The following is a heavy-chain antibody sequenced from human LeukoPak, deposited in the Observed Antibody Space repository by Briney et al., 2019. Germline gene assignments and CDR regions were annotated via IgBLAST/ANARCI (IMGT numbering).Heavy chain of an antibody. CDR3: ARSVDFWSGYQDY. CDR2: IWYDGSSK. D-gene: IGHD3-3*01. J-gene: IGHJ4*02. Sequence: GGSLRLSCAASGFTFNSYGMHWVRQAPGKGLEWVAVIWYDGSSKYYAASVKGRFTTSRDNSKNTLYLQMNSLRAEDTAVYYCARSVDFWSGYQDYWGQGTLVTVSS. CDR1: GFTFNSYG. V-gene: IGHV3-33*01.